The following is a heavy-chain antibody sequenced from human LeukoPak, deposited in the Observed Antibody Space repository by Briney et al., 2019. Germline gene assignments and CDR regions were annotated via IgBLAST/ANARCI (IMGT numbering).Heavy chain of an antibody. CDR2: ISSSGSTI. J-gene: IGHJ6*04. CDR3: ARDHDEQHIYYYYGMDV. V-gene: IGHV3-48*03. D-gene: IGHD6-13*01. CDR1: GFTFSSYE. Sequence: GGSLRLSCAASGFTFSSYEVNWVRQAPGKGLEWVSYISSSGSTIYYADSVKGRFTISRDNAKNSLHLQMNSLRAEDTAVYYCARDHDEQHIYYYYGMDVWGKGTTVTVSS.